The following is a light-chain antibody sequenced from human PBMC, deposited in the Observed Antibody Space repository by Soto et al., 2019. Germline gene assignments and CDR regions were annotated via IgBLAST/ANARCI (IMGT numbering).Light chain of an antibody. CDR3: QQFNRWPAT. V-gene: IGKV3-15*01. Sequence: EILLTQSPGTLSLSPGERATLSCRASQSVSGFLAWFQQKPGQAPRLLIFDGYTRATGIPDRFSGSGFGTEFTLTISSLQSEDFAVYYCQQFNRWPATFGQGTKV. J-gene: IGKJ1*01. CDR2: DGY. CDR1: QSVSGF.